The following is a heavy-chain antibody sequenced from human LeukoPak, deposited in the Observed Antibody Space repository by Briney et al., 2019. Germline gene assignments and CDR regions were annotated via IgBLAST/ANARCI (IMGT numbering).Heavy chain of an antibody. J-gene: IGHJ4*02. V-gene: IGHV1-2*06. D-gene: IGHD6-19*01. CDR3: ARDYSSGWYVY. CDR1: GYTFTDYY. Sequence: RASVKVSCKASGYTFTDYYMHWVRQAPGQGLEWMGRINPYSGGTNYAQKFQGRVTMTRVTSISTAYMELSRLKSDDTAVYYCARDYSSGWYVYWGQGTLVTVSS. CDR2: INPYSGGT.